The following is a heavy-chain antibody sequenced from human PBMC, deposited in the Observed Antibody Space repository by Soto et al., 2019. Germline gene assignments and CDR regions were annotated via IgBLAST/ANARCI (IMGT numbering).Heavy chain of an antibody. CDR2: ISGSGGST. V-gene: IGHV3-23*01. CDR1: GFTFSSYA. Sequence: GGSLRLSCAASGFTFSSYAMSWVRQAPGKGLEWVSAISGSGGSTYYADSVKGRFTISRDNSKNTLYLQMNSLRAEDTAVYYCGKSSSWYDAFDLWGQGTMVTVS. J-gene: IGHJ3*01. CDR3: GKSSSWYDAFDL. D-gene: IGHD6-13*01.